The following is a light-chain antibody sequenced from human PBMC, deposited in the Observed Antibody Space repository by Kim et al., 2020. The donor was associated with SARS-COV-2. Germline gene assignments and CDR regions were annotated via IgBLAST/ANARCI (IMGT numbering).Light chain of an antibody. V-gene: IGKV3-20*01. CDR1: QCSGSNC. CDR3: QEYGSTPQFP. Sequence: AMQCSGSNCLAVYQHKPGQAPRLLISGASTRAPGSPDRFSGSGSGTDFTLTLSRLEPEDFAAYYWQEYGSTPQFPFDPGTKV. J-gene: IGKJ3*01. CDR2: GAS.